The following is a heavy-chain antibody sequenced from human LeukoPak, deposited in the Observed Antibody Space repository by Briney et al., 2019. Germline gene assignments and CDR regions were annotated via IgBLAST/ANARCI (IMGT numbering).Heavy chain of an antibody. CDR1: GGSISSYY. V-gene: IGHV4-59*01. Sequence: PSETLSLTCTVSGGSISSYYWSWIRQPPGKGLEWIGYIYYSGSTNYNPSLKSRVTISVDMSKNQFSLRLTSVTAADTAVYYCARDLDYGGSSIWYFDLWGRGTLVTASS. J-gene: IGHJ2*01. CDR2: IYYSGST. CDR3: ARDLDYGGSSIWYFDL. D-gene: IGHD4-23*01.